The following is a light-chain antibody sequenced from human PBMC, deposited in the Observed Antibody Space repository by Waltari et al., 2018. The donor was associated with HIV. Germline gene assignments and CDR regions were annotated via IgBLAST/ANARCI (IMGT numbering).Light chain of an antibody. V-gene: IGKV1-39*01. J-gene: IGKJ4*02. CDR2: GAS. CDR1: QNIRTS. Sequence: DIRMTQSPAFLSVPVGERVVITCRPSQNIRTSLNWYQYKSGKAPKLLVYGASSLQPAVPSRFTGSGSDTDFTLTITGLQAEDSEIYFCQQTLDVPLTFGGGT. CDR3: QQTLDVPLT.